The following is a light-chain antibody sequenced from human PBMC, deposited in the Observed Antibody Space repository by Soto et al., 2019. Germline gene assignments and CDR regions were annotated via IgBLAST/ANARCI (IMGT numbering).Light chain of an antibody. Sequence: QSALTQPASVSGSPGQSITISCTGTNSDVGNYNHVSWYQQHPGKAPKFMIYEVSERPSGVSNRFSGSKSGNTASLTISGLQAEDEADYYCCSFARSSTWIFGGGTKLTVL. CDR1: NSDVGNYNH. J-gene: IGLJ2*01. CDR3: CSFARSSTWI. CDR2: EVS. V-gene: IGLV2-23*02.